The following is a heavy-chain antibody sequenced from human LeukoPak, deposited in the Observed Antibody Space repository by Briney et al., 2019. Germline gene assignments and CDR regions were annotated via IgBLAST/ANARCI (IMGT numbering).Heavy chain of an antibody. CDR2: SSYSGST. J-gene: IGHJ4*02. CDR1: GDSVSNYY. D-gene: IGHD1/OR15-1a*01. CDR3: ARHVGNTLYFLDY. V-gene: IGHV4-59*08. Sequence: PSETLSLTCTVSGDSVSNYYWSWLRQPPGKRLEWIGHSSYSGSTKYNPSLNSRVTLSVDTSKNQLSLKLSSVTAEDTAVYYCARHVGNTLYFLDYWGQGILVTVSS.